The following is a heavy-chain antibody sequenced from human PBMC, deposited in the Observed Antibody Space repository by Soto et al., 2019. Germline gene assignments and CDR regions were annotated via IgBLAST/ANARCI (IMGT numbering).Heavy chain of an antibody. CDR1: GYIFTNSY. V-gene: IGHV1-46*01. CDR3: ARNLAAGDY. J-gene: IGHJ4*02. CDR2: LNPNGGST. D-gene: IGHD6-13*01. Sequence: QVQLVQSGAEVKKPGASVKVSCKASGYIFTNSYIHWVRQAPGQGLEWMALLNPNGGSTNYAQNFQGRVTVNRDTSTSTVYMELTSLTSEHTAVYYCARNLAAGDYWGQGTLVTVSS.